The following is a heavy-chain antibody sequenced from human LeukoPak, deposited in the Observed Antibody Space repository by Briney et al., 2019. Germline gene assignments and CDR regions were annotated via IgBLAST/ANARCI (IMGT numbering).Heavy chain of an antibody. J-gene: IGHJ3*02. CDR3: ARDRSRVQLWLRLHDAFDI. CDR1: GFTFSSYA. Sequence: GGSLRLSCAASGFTFSSYAMSWVRQAPGKGLEWVSAISGSGGSTYYADSVKGRFTISRDNSKNTLYLQMNSLRAEDTAVYYCARDRSRVQLWLRLHDAFDIWGQGTMVTVSS. D-gene: IGHD5-18*01. V-gene: IGHV3-23*01. CDR2: ISGSGGST.